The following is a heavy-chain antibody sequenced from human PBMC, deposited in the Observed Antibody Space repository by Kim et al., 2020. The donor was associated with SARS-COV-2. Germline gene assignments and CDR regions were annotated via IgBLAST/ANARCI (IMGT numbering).Heavy chain of an antibody. J-gene: IGHJ4*02. CDR2: INQDGSQK. V-gene: IGHV3-7*04. Sequence: GGSLRLSCAASGFTFGGNWMTWVRQAAGKGLEWVACINQDGSQKYYEDCANGRFTISRDNAKNSVYLKMNSLGGEDTDIYYCARGRGVDYWGQGTQVTV. CDR3: ARGRGVDY. CDR1: GFTFGGNW.